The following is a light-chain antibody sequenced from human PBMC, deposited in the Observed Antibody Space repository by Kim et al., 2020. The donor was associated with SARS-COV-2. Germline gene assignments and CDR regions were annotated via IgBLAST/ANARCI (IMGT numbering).Light chain of an antibody. Sequence: SYELTQPPSVSVSPGQTASITCSGDKLGDKYACWYQQKPGQSPVVVIHQDSKRPSGIPERFSGSNSGNTATLTIRGTQAMDEADYYCQAWDGSTVV. CDR1: KLGDKY. V-gene: IGLV3-1*01. CDR2: QDS. CDR3: QAWDGSTVV. J-gene: IGLJ2*01.